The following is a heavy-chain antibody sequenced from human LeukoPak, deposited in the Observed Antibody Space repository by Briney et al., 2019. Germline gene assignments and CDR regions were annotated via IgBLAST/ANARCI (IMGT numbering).Heavy chain of an antibody. CDR1: GYTFTGYY. D-gene: IGHD5-18*01. CDR2: INPNSGGT. Sequence: GASVKVSCKASGYTFTGYYMHWVRQAPGQGLEWMGRINPNSGGTNYAQKFQGRVTMTRDTSISTAYMELSRLRSDDTAEYYCARDLSGYSYGYVYWGQGTLVTVSS. CDR3: ARDLSGYSYGYVY. J-gene: IGHJ4*02. V-gene: IGHV1-2*06.